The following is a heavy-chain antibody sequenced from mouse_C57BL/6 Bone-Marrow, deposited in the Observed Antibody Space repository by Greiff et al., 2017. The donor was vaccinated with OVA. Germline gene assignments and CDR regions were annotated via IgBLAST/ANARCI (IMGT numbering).Heavy chain of an antibody. V-gene: IGHV10-1*01. CDR1: GFSFNTYA. CDR3: VRQTTGYFDV. CDR2: IRSKSNNYAT. J-gene: IGHJ1*03. D-gene: IGHD2-12*01. Sequence: EVKLVESGGGLVQPKGSLKLSCAASGFSFNTYAMNWVRQAPGKGLEWVARIRSKSNNYATYYADSVKDRFTISRDDSESMLYLQMNNLKTEDTAMYYCVRQTTGYFDVWGTGTTVTVSS.